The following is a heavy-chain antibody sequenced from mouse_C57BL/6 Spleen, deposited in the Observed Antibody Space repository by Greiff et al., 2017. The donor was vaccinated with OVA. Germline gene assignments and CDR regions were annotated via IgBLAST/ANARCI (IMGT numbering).Heavy chain of an antibody. V-gene: IGHV2-2*01. CDR2: IWSGGST. Sequence: QVQLQQSGPGLVQPSQSLSITCTVSGFSLTSYGVHWVRQSPGKGLEWLGVIWSGGSTDYNAAFISRLSISKDNSKSQVFFKMNSLQADDTAIYYCARDDGYWAYWGKGTLVTVSA. D-gene: IGHD2-3*01. J-gene: IGHJ3*01. CDR1: GFSLTSYG. CDR3: ARDDGYWAY.